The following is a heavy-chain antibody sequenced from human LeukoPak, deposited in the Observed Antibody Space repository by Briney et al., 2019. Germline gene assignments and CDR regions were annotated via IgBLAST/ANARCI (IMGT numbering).Heavy chain of an antibody. V-gene: IGHV3-48*01. CDR1: GFNFSTYT. CDR3: ARDYWSYSASWLDF. Sequence: GGSLRLSCAASGFNFSTYTMNWVRQAPGKGLEWLSYITTSSDTIYYADSVKGRFTISRDNANNSLYLQMNSLTAEDTAVYYCARDYWSYSASWLDFWGQGTLVTVSS. D-gene: IGHD6-13*01. J-gene: IGHJ4*02. CDR2: ITTSSDTI.